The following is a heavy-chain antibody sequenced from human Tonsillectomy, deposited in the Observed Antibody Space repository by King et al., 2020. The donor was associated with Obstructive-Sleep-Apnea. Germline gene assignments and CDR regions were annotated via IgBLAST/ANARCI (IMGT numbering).Heavy chain of an antibody. CDR2: IDPSDSYT. V-gene: IGHV5-10-1*01. CDR1: GYSFTSYW. D-gene: IGHD3-22*01. J-gene: IGHJ4*02. Sequence: VQLVESGAEVKKPGESLRISCKGSGYSFTSYWISWVRQMPGKGLEWMGRIDPSDSYTNYSPSFQGHVTISADKSISTAYLQLSSLKASDTAMYYCARDAGAYCGCRGYSVYCGQRTLVIVSS. CDR3: ARDAGAYCGCRGYSVY.